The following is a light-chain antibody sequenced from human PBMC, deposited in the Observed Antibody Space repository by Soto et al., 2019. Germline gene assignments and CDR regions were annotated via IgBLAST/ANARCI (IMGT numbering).Light chain of an antibody. CDR2: AAS. CDR1: QGVNSW. J-gene: IGKJ4*01. Sequence: DIQMTQSPSSVSASVGDRVTITCRASQGVNSWFAWYQQKPGRAPKLLIYAASSLHSGVPSRFSGTGSGTDFTLTISSLQPEDFATYYCQQAYSFPRTFGGGTKVEIK. CDR3: QQAYSFPRT. V-gene: IGKV1-12*01.